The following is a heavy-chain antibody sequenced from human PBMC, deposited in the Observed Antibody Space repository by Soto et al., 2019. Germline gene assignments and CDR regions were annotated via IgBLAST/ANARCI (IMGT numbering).Heavy chain of an antibody. CDR2: IYYSGST. CDR3: ARRIATAASWFDP. CDR1: GYSISSSHYY. D-gene: IGHD6-25*01. V-gene: IGHV4-39*01. J-gene: IGHJ5*02. Sequence: SETLSLTCTVSGYSISSSHYYWGWIRQPPGKGLEWIGSIYYSGSTYYNPSLKSRVAIFVDTSSNQFSLKLSSLTAADTAVYYCARRIATAASWFDPWGQGTLVTVSS.